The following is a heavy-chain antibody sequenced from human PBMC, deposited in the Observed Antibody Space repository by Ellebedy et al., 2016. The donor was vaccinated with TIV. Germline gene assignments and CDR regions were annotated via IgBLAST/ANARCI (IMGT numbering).Heavy chain of an antibody. J-gene: IGHJ4*02. CDR2: VSSGGGTT. Sequence: GESLKISCAASGFTFSSFAMSWVRQAPGKGLEWVSAVSSGGGTTYYAGSVKGRFTISRENSKNTLYLQMNSLRVEDTAVYYCANGGLGAGYEVDYWGQGTLVTVSS. D-gene: IGHD3-10*02. CDR3: ANGGLGAGYEVDY. V-gene: IGHV3-23*01. CDR1: GFTFSSFA.